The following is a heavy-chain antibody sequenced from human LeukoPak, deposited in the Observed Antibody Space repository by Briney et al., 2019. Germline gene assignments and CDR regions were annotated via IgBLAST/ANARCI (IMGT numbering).Heavy chain of an antibody. D-gene: IGHD3-3*01. CDR3: ARAEWSNWYFDL. J-gene: IGHJ2*01. CDR2: IKQDGIEK. Sequence: GGSLRLSCAASGFTFSTYWMNWVRQAPGKGLEWVANIKQDGIEKYYVDSVKGRFTLSRDSAKNSLYLQMNSLRAEDTAVYYCARAEWSNWYFDLWGRGTLVTVSS. CDR1: GFTFSTYW. V-gene: IGHV3-7*03.